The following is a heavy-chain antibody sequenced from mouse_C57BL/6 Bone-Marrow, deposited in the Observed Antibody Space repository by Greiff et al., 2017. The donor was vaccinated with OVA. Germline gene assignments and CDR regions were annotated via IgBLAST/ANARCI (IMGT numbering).Heavy chain of an antibody. CDR2: INPYNGGT. J-gene: IGHJ3*01. CDR1: GYTFTDYY. V-gene: IGHV1-19*01. D-gene: IGHD1-1*01. Sequence: VQLQQSGPVLVKPGASVKMSCKASGYTFTDYYMNWVKQSHGKSLEWIGVINPYNGGTSYNQKFKGKATLTVDKSSSTAYMELNSLTSEDSAVYYCAREGLYYYGAWFAYWGQGTLVTVSA. CDR3: AREGLYYYGAWFAY.